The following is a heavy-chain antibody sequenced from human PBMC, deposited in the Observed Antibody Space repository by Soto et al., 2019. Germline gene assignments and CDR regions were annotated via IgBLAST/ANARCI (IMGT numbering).Heavy chain of an antibody. CDR1: GGSISSSSYY. V-gene: IGHV4-39*01. Sequence: SETLSLTCTVSGGSISSSSYYWGWIRQPPGKGLEWIGSIYYSGSTYYNPSLKSRVTISVDTSKNQFSLKLSSVTAADTAVYYCARHRLLWFGGGFYPNWFDPWGQGTLVTVSS. J-gene: IGHJ5*02. CDR3: ARHRLLWFGGGFYPNWFDP. D-gene: IGHD3-10*01. CDR2: IYYSGST.